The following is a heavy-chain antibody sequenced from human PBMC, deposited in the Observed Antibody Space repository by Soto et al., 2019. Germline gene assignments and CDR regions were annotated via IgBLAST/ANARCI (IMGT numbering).Heavy chain of an antibody. CDR1: GGSISSYY. J-gene: IGHJ4*02. CDR2: IYYSGST. D-gene: IGHD4-17*01. V-gene: IGHV4-59*01. Sequence: SETLSLTCTVSGGSISSYYWSWIRQPPGKGLEWIGYIYYSGSTNYNPALKSRVTISVDTSKNQFSLKLSSVTAADTAVYYCARGTDPTASDYWGQGTLVTVSS. CDR3: ARGTDPTASDY.